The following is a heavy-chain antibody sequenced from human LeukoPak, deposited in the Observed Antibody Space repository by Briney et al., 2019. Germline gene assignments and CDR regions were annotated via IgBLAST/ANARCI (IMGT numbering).Heavy chain of an antibody. J-gene: IGHJ4*02. CDR2: ISSSSSYI. V-gene: IGHV3-21*04. CDR1: GFTFSSYS. CDR3: ARVSTYYYDRSGIYYFDY. D-gene: IGHD3-22*01. Sequence: GGSLRLSCAASGFTFSSYSMNWVRQAPGKGLEWVSSISSSSSYIYYADSVKGRFTISRDNAKNSLYLQMNSLRAEDTAVYYCARVSTYYYDRSGIYYFDYWGQGTLVTVSS.